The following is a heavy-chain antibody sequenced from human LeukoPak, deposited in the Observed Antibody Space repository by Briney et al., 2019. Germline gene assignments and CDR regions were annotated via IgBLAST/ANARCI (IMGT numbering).Heavy chain of an antibody. CDR2: ISAYNGNT. J-gene: IGHJ1*01. D-gene: IGHD4-17*01. CDR1: GYTFTSYG. CDR3: ARGGDYEYFQH. V-gene: IGHV1-18*01. Sequence: ASVKVSCKPSGYTFTSYGITWVRQAPGQGLEWMGWISAYNGNTNYAQKFQGRVTMTTDTSTSTAYMELRSLRSDGTAVYYCARGGDYEYFQHWGQGTLVTVSS.